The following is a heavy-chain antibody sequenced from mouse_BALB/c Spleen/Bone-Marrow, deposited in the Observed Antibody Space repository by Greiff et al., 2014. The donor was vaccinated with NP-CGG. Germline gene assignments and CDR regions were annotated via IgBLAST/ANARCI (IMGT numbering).Heavy chain of an antibody. CDR1: GYTFTEYT. V-gene: IGHV1-62-2*01. J-gene: IGHJ3*01. Sequence: QVLLQQSGAELVKPGASVKLSCKASGYTFTEYTIHWVKQRSGQGLEWIGWFYPGSGSIKYNEKFKDKATLTADKSSSTVYMEYRKLRTEESEVYFVESREKREITEDAWFAYWGQGTLVTVSA. CDR3: ESREKREITEDAWFAY. D-gene: IGHD1-1*01. CDR2: FYPGSGSI.